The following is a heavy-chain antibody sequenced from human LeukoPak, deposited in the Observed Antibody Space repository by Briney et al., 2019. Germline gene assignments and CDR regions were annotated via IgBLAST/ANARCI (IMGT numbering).Heavy chain of an antibody. D-gene: IGHD3-9*01. CDR3: AREIRRYFDWSAFDY. V-gene: IGHV4-61*02. CDR2: IYTSGST. J-gene: IGHJ4*02. CDR1: GGSISSGSYY. Sequence: SETLSLTCTVSGGSISSGSYYWSWIQQPAGKGLEWIGRIYTSGSTNYNPSLKSRVTISVDTSKNQFSLKLSSVTAADTAVYYCAREIRRYFDWSAFDYWGQGTLVTVSS.